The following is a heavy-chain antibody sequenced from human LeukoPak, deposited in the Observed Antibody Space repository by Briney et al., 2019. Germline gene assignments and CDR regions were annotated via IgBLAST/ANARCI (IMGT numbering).Heavy chain of an antibody. CDR3: ARYDSSGTRGY. V-gene: IGHV4-34*01. CDR2: INHSGST. Sequence: PSETLSLTCAVYGGSFRVYYWSWIRHPPGKGLEGIGEINHSGSTNYNPPLKRRFTISVDKPKNQFSLKLSSVTPADTAVYYCARYDSSGTRGYWGQGTLVRVSS. CDR1: GGSFRVYY. D-gene: IGHD3-22*01. J-gene: IGHJ4*02.